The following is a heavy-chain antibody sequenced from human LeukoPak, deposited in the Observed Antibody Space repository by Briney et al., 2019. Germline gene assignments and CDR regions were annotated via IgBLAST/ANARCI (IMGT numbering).Heavy chain of an antibody. CDR1: GRSISIYY. Sequence: DTLSLTCTLSGRSISIYYSRWIRQPPGGGGGWLGYVYTSEGTNVKTSLKSRVTISVDTSKNQFSVLLSSVTAAYMAVYYCARVGPRSEVDYWGQGTLVTVSS. CDR3: ARVGPRSEVDY. J-gene: IGHJ4*02. CDR2: VYTSEGT. V-gene: IGHV4-4*09.